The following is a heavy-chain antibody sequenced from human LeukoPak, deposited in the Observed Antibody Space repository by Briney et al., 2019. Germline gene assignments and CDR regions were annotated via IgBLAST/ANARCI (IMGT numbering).Heavy chain of an antibody. CDR3: ARGAPYRITIFEVVIKGVLDP. V-gene: IGHV1-8*03. J-gene: IGHJ5*02. D-gene: IGHD3-3*01. CDR1: GYTFTSYD. Sequence: ASVKVSCKASGYTFTSYDINWVRQATGQGLEWMGWMNPNSGNTGYAQKFQGRVTITRNTSISTAYMELSSLRSEDTAVYYCARGAPYRITIFEVVIKGVLDPWGQGTLVTVSS. CDR2: MNPNSGNT.